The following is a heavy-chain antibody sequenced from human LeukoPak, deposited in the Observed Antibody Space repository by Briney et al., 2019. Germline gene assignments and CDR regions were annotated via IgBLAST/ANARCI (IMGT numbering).Heavy chain of an antibody. J-gene: IGHJ4*02. CDR3: VSFYETY. D-gene: IGHD2/OR15-2a*01. CDR2: ISGSGDRT. V-gene: IGHV3-23*01. CDR1: GFIFSTYA. Sequence: GGSLRLSCAASGFIFSTYAMSWVRQAPGKGLEWVSGISGSGDRTYYAESVKGRLTISRDNSKNTLYLQMNSLRDEDTGVYYCVSFYETYWGRGTLVTVSS.